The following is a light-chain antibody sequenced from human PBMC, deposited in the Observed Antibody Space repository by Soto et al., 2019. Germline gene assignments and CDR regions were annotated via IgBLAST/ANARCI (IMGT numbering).Light chain of an antibody. CDR2: ATS. J-gene: IGKJ1*01. Sequence: DIVLTQSPGTLSLSPGERATLSCRASQRVTSNDLAWYQQKPGQVPGLLIYATSTRASGIPDRFSGSGSGTEFTLTISRLEPEDFAVYYCHQYGSSPQTFGQGTKVDIK. CDR3: HQYGSSPQT. V-gene: IGKV3-20*01. CDR1: QRVTSND.